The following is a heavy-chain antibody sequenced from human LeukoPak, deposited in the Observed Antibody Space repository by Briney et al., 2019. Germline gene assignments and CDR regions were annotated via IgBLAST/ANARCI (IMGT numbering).Heavy chain of an antibody. CDR1: GASISSHY. D-gene: IGHD2-15*01. V-gene: IGHV4-59*08. Sequence: SETLSLTCNVSGASISSHYWSWIRQSPGRGLEGIGVFYNSGSFNYNPSFKSRVAISADTSKNQFSLTLSAVTSCDTALYYCVGYSGDGGGFPYWFSPWCQGTLVTVSS. J-gene: IGHJ5*02. CDR3: VGYSGDGGGFPYWFSP. CDR2: FYNSGSF.